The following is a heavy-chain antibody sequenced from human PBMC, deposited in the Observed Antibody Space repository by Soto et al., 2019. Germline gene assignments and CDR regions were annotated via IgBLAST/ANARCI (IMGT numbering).Heavy chain of an antibody. CDR3: AKEVVPAPITYYGMDV. Sequence: GGSLRLSCAASGFTFSSYAMSWVRQAPGKGLEWVSAISGSGGSTYYADSVKGRFTISRDNSKNTLYLQMNSLRAEDTAVYYCAKEVVPAPITYYGMDVWGQGTTVTVSS. J-gene: IGHJ6*02. V-gene: IGHV3-23*01. CDR2: ISGSGGST. D-gene: IGHD2-2*01. CDR1: GFTFSSYA.